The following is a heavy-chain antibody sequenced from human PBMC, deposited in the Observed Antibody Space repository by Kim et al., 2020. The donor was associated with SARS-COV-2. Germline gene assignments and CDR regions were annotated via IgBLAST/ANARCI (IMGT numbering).Heavy chain of an antibody. CDR3: ARVMITFGGVIVMTFDY. Sequence: GGSLRLSCAASGFTFSSYWMSWVRQAPGKGLEWVANIKQDGSEKYYVDSVKGRFTISRDNAKNSLYLQMNILRAEDTAVYYCARVMITFGGVIVMTFDYWGQGTLVTVSS. D-gene: IGHD3-16*02. J-gene: IGHJ4*02. CDR2: IKQDGSEK. V-gene: IGHV3-7*01. CDR1: GFTFSSYW.